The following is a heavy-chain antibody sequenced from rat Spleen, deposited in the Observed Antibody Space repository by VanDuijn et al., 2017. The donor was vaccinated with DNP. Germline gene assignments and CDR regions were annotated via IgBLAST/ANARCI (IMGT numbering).Heavy chain of an antibody. CDR3: VREGGTTWFAY. J-gene: IGHJ3*01. CDR2: IIYDGSST. CDR1: GFTFSDYA. V-gene: IGHV5-17*01. D-gene: IGHD1-5*01. Sequence: EVQLVESGGGLVQPGNSLKLSCAASGFTFSDYAMAWVRQSPKKGLEWVATIIYDGSSTYYRDSVRDRFTISRNDAKKTLYLQMNSLRSEETATYYCVREGGTTWFAYWGQGTLVTVSS.